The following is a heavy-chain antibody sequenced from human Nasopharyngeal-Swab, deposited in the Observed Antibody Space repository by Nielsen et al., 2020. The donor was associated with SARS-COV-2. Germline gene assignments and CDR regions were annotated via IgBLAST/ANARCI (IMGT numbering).Heavy chain of an antibody. Sequence: PGKGLEWVAFIAHDASNEYYGDSVNGRFSISRDSSKNTLYLQMDSLRGEDTAVYYCARDAPAHYGAFYWGRGTLVTVSS. D-gene: IGHD4-17*01. J-gene: IGHJ4*02. V-gene: IGHV3-30*03. CDR2: IAHDASNE. CDR3: ARDAPAHYGAFY.